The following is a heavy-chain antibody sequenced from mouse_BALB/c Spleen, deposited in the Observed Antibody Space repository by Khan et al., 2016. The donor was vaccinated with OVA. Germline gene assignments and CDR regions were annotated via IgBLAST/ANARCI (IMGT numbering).Heavy chain of an antibody. D-gene: IGHD1-2*01. CDR1: GFSLTGYG. J-gene: IGHJ3*01. V-gene: IGHV2-6-7*01. Sequence: QMQLEESGPGLVAPSQSLSITCTVSGFSLTGYGVNWVRQPPGKGLEWLGMIWSNGSKDYNSPLKSRLSIIKENAKSQVFLKMNSLHTDDTSRYYCARDLRLGGFAYWGQGTLVTVSA. CDR2: IWSNGSK. CDR3: ARDLRLGGFAY.